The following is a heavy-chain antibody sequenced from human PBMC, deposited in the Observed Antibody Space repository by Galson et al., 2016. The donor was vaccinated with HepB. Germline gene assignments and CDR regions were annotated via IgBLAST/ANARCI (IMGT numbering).Heavy chain of an antibody. V-gene: IGHV1-18*01. CDR3: ARERGIAVAVNYFYYAMDV. Sequence: QSGAEVKEPGTSVKVSCKASGYTFNTYAISWVRQAPGQGLEWMGWVSAYNGNTVYAQKFQDRVTMTTDTATSTAYMELRSLRSDDTGVYFCARERGIAVAVNYFYYAMDVWGQGTTVTVSS. CDR2: VSAYNGNT. CDR1: GYTFNTYA. D-gene: IGHD6-19*01. J-gene: IGHJ6*02.